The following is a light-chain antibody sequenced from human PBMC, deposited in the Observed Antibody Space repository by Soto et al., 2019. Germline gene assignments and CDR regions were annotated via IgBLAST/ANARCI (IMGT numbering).Light chain of an antibody. CDR2: GAS. CDR3: QQYNTWHPKMA. J-gene: IGKJ1*01. CDR1: QSVSSD. Sequence: VVTQSPATLSVFPGETATLSCRASQSVSSDLAWYQQRPGQAPRLPIYGASTRATGIPARFRGSGSGTEFKLTISSLQYEDFATYYCQQYNTWHPKMAFGRGTKVEIK. V-gene: IGKV3-15*01.